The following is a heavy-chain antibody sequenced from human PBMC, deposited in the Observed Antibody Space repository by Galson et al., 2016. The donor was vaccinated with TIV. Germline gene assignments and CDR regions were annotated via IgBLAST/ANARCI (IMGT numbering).Heavy chain of an antibody. CDR2: MNPDSGSR. V-gene: IGHV1-8*01. D-gene: IGHD2-15*01. J-gene: IGHJ6*03. CDR3: ATGHSGGGNFYYYNMNV. CDR1: RYTFTSYD. Sequence: SVKVSCKASRYTFTSYDFHWVRQATGQGLEWMGWMNPDSGSRGYAQRFQGRLTMTRNISTSTVYMELNGLTYEDAAVYYCATGHSGGGNFYYYNMNVWGTGTTVTVSS.